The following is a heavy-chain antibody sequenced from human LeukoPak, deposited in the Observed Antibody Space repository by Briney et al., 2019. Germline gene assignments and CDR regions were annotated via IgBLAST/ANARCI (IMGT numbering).Heavy chain of an antibody. V-gene: IGHV3-30*18. Sequence: PGGSLRLSCAASGFTFSSCGMHWVRQAPGKGLEWVAVISYDGSNKYYADSVKGRFTISRDNSKNTLYLQMNSLRAEDTAVYYCAKGEIPPVPSYYDSSGSPFDYWGQGTLVTVSS. CDR3: AKGEIPPVPSYYDSSGSPFDY. CDR2: ISYDGSNK. D-gene: IGHD3-22*01. J-gene: IGHJ4*02. CDR1: GFTFSSCG.